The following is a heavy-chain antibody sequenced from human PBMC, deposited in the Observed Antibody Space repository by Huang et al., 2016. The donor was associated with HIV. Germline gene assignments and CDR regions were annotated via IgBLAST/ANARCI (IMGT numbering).Heavy chain of an antibody. CDR1: GYIFSDYL. J-gene: IGHJ4*02. Sequence: SGYIFSDYLITWVRQAPGQGLEWMGWINPYNGNTKYAQKFQDRVTMTTDTSTSTAYMELRGRRSGDTALYYCARLWSRDGYNWDYWGQGTLVTVPS. CDR2: INPYNGNT. CDR3: ARLWSRDGYNWDY. D-gene: IGHD5-12*01. V-gene: IGHV1-18*01.